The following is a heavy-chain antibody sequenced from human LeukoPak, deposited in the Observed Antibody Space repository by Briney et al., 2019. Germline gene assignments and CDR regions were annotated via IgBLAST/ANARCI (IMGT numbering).Heavy chain of an antibody. J-gene: IGHJ3*02. CDR1: GYSFTSYW. CDR2: IYPGDSDT. Sequence: GESLKISCKGSGYSFTSYWIGWVRQMPGKGLEWMGIIYPGDSDTRYSPSFQGQVTISADKSINTAYLQWSSLKASDTAMYYCASSLYYYGSGSDLDAFDIWGQGTMVTVSS. D-gene: IGHD3-10*01. V-gene: IGHV5-51*01. CDR3: ASSLYYYGSGSDLDAFDI.